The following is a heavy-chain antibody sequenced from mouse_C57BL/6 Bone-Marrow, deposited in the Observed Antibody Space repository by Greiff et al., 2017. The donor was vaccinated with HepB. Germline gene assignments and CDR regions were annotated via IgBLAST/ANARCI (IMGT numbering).Heavy chain of an antibody. D-gene: IGHD1-1*01. CDR3: ARGDYGSSYCYWYFDV. V-gene: IGHV1-72*01. Sequence: QVQLKQPGAELVKPGASVKLSCKASGYTFTSYWMHWVKQRPGRGLEWIGRIDPNSGGTKYNEKFKSKATLTVDKPSSTAYMQLSSLTSEDSAVYYCARGDYGSSYCYWYFDVWGTGTTVTVSS. CDR2: IDPNSGGT. J-gene: IGHJ1*03. CDR1: GYTFTSYW.